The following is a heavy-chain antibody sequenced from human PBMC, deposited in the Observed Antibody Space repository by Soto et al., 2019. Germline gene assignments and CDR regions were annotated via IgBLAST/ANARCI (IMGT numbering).Heavy chain of an antibody. CDR3: AKDRVLLWFGEEIYCFDY. Sequence: GGSLRLCCAASGFTFSSYAMSWVRQAPGKGLEWVSAISGSGGSTYYADSVKGRFTISRDNSKNTLCLQMNSLRAEDTAVYYCAKDRVLLWFGEEIYCFDYWGQGTLVTVSS. CDR2: ISGSGGST. V-gene: IGHV3-23*01. J-gene: IGHJ4*02. CDR1: GFTFSSYA. D-gene: IGHD3-10*01.